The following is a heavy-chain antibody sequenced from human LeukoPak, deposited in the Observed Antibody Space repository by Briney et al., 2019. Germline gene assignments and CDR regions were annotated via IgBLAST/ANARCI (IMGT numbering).Heavy chain of an antibody. Sequence: ASVKVSCEASGYTFTSYDINWVRQATGQGLEWMGWMNPNSGNTGYAQKFQGRVTMTRNTSISTAYMELSSLRSEDTAVYYCARGLPYSGSYSFDYWGQGTLVTVSS. J-gene: IGHJ4*02. CDR2: MNPNSGNT. V-gene: IGHV1-8*01. CDR3: ARGLPYSGSYSFDY. CDR1: GYTFTSYD. D-gene: IGHD1-26*01.